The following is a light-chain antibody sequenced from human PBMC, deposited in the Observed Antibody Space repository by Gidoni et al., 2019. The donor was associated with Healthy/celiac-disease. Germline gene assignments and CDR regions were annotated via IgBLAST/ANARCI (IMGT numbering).Light chain of an antibody. CDR3: QQSYSTGLT. CDR1: QSISSY. V-gene: IGKV1-39*01. J-gene: IGKJ4*01. Sequence: IQMTQSPSSLSASLGDRVTITCRASQSISSYLNWYQQKPGKAPKLLIYAASSLQSGVPSRFSGSGSGTDFTLNISSLQPEDFATYYCQQSYSTGLTFGGGTKVEIK. CDR2: AAS.